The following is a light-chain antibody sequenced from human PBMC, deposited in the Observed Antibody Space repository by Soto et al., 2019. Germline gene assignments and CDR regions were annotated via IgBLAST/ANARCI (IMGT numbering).Light chain of an antibody. CDR1: SSDVGGYNY. V-gene: IGLV2-8*01. CDR3: SSCAGRNNPV. CDR2: EVS. Sequence: QSVLTQPPSASGSPGQSVTISCTGTSSDVGGYNYVSWYQQHPGKAPKLMIYEVSKRPSGVPDRFSGSKSGNTASLTVSGLQAEDEADYYCSSCAGRNNPVFGGGTKLTVL. J-gene: IGLJ2*01.